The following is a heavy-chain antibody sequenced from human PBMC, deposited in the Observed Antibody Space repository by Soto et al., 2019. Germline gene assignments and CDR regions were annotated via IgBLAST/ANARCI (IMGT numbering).Heavy chain of an antibody. D-gene: IGHD3-10*01. CDR1: EFTFSGRS. V-gene: IGHV3-74*01. CDR3: ARGWFGPDV. J-gene: IGHJ6*03. CDR2: IDKVGTDS. Sequence: EVQLVESGGGLVQPGGSLRLSCAASEFTFSGRSVHWVRQAPGKGLVWVSGIDKVGTDSTYADSVRGRFTSSRDNAKNTVYQQMNSLRVEDTAVYYCARGWFGPDVWGKGTTVTVSS.